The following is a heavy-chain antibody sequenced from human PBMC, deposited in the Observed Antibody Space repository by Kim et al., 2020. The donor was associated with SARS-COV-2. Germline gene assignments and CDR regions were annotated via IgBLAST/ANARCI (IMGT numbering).Heavy chain of an antibody. CDR3: ARGGITGLYNWFDP. CDR2: INHSGST. Sequence: SETLSLTCAVYGGSFSGYYWSWIRQPPGKGLEWIGEINHSGSTNYNPSLKSRVTISVDTSKNQFSLKLSSVTAADTAVYYCARGGITGLYNWFDPWGQGT. CDR1: GGSFSGYY. V-gene: IGHV4-34*01. D-gene: IGHD1-20*01. J-gene: IGHJ5*02.